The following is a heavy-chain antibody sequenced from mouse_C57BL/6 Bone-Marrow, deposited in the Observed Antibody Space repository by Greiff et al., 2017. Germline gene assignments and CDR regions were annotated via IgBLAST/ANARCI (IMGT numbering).Heavy chain of an antibody. V-gene: IGHV5-6*01. Sequence: EVQLVESGGDLVKPGGSLKLSCAASGFTFSSYGMSWVRQTPDKRLEWVATISSGGSYTYYPDSVKGRFTISRDNAKNTLYLQMSSLKSEDTAMYYCARRGPFDYWGQGTTLTVSS. J-gene: IGHJ2*01. CDR1: GFTFSSYG. CDR2: ISSGGSYT. CDR3: ARRGPFDY.